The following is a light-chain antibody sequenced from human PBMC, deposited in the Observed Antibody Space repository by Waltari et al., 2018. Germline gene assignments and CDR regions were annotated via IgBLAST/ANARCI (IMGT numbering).Light chain of an antibody. J-gene: IGLJ1*01. V-gene: IGLV2-8*01. Sequence: QSALTQPPSASGSPGQSVTIPCTGTSSDVGGYNYVSWYQQHPGKAPKLMIYEVNKRPSGVPDRFSGSKSGNTASLTVSGLQAEDEADYYCSSYSGSNDYVFGTGTEVTVL. CDR1: SSDVGGYNY. CDR3: SSYSGSNDYV. CDR2: EVN.